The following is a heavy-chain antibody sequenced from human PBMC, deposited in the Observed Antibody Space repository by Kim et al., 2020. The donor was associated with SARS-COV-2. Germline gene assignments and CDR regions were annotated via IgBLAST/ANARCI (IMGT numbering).Heavy chain of an antibody. J-gene: IGHJ6*02. V-gene: IGHV3-7*04. Sequence: GGSLRLSCAASGWTFSNSWMNWVRQAPGKGLEWVANIKPDGSDKYYVDSVKGRVTISRDNAKSSLYLQMNSLRAEDTAVYYCARGRNMDVWGQGTTVTVS. CDR2: IKPDGSDK. CDR3: ARGRNMDV. CDR1: GWTFSNSW.